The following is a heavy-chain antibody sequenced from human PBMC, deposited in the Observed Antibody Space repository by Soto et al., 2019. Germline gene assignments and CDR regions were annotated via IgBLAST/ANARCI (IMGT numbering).Heavy chain of an antibody. CDR1: GGSVSSGSYY. J-gene: IGHJ4*02. D-gene: IGHD2-2*03. CDR2: IYYSGST. CDR3: ASGYCSTTSCYNNY. Sequence: SETLCLTCTVSGGSVSSGSYYWGWIRQPPGKGLEWIGYIYYSGSTNYNPSLKSRITISVDTSKNQFSLKLSSVTAAYTAVYYCASGYCSTTSCYNNYWGQGPLVTVSS. V-gene: IGHV4-61*01.